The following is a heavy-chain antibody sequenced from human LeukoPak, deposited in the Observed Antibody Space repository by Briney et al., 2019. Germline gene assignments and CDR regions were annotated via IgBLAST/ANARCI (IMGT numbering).Heavy chain of an antibody. V-gene: IGHV3-43D*03. J-gene: IGHJ4*02. Sequence: GGSLRLSCAASGFTFDDYAMHWVRQAPGKGLEWVSLISWDGGSTYYADSVKGRFTISRDNSKNSLYLQMNSLRAEDTALYYCAKDGSTGGLMDYWGQGTLVTVSS. CDR1: GFTFDDYA. CDR3: AKDGSTGGLMDY. CDR2: ISWDGGST. D-gene: IGHD3/OR15-3a*01.